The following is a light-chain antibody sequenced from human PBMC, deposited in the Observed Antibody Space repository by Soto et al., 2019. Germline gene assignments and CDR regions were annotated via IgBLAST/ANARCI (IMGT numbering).Light chain of an antibody. J-gene: IGLJ2*01. V-gene: IGLV2-18*02. Sequence: QSALTQPPSVSGSPGQSVTISCTGTSSDVGSYNRVSWYQQPPGTAPKLMIYEVGNRPSGVPDRFSGSKSGNTASLTISGLQGEDEADYYCSSYTSSSTYVVFGGGT. CDR3: SSYTSSSTYVV. CDR1: SSDVGSYNR. CDR2: EVG.